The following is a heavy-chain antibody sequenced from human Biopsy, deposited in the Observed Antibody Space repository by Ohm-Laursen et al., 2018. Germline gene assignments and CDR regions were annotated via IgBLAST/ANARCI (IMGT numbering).Heavy chain of an antibody. CDR1: GGSLNFYY. CDR2: MYYSGST. V-gene: IGHV4-59*07. D-gene: IGHD3-16*01. CDR3: VRGRSPATY. J-gene: IGHJ4*02. Sequence: SDTLSLTCTVSGGSLNFYYWSWIRQPPGKGLVWIGYMYYSGSTKYSPSVKNRVTVSFDTSRNRFSLKLTSMTPADTAVYYCVRGRSPATYWGQGALVIVSS.